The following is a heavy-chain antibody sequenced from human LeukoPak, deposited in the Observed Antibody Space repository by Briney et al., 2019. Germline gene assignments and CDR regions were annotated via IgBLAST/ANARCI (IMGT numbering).Heavy chain of an antibody. CDR2: IYSGGST. J-gene: IGHJ4*02. Sequence: GGSLRLSCAASGFTVSSNYMSWVRQAPGKGLEWVSVIYSGGSTYYADSVKGRFTISRDNSKNTLYLQMNSLRAEDTAVYYCAMNGKSGYYYDSSGYWDWGQGTLVTVSS. CDR3: AMNGKSGYYYDSSGYWD. CDR1: GFTVSSNY. V-gene: IGHV3-66*01. D-gene: IGHD3-22*01.